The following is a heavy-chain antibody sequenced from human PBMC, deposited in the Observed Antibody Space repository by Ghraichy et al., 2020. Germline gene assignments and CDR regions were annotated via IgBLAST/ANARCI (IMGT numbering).Heavy chain of an antibody. D-gene: IGHD3-16*02. CDR1: GFTFSSYA. Sequence: GGSLRLSCAASGFTFSSYAMSWVRQAPGKGLEWVSAISGSGGSTYYADSVKGRFTISRDNSKNTLYLQMNSLRAEDTAVYYCAKSIMITFGGVIAAGYWGQGTLVTVSS. CDR3: AKSIMITFGGVIAAGY. V-gene: IGHV3-23*01. CDR2: ISGSGGST. J-gene: IGHJ4*02.